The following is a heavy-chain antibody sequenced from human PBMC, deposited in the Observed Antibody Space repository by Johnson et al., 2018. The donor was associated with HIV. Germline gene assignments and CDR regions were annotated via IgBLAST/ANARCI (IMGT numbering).Heavy chain of an antibody. CDR2: ISFDESNY. Sequence: QVQLVESGGGLVKPGRSLRLSCAASGFTFSSYAMHWVRQAPGKGLEWVAVISFDESNYYYADSVKGRFIISRDNSKNTLYLQMNGLKTEDTAVYYCTTMSALWFGDLHVFGDGFDIWGQGTMVTVSS. V-gene: IGHV3-30-3*01. J-gene: IGHJ3*02. CDR1: GFTFSSYA. CDR3: TTMSALWFGDLHVFGDGFDI. D-gene: IGHD3-10*01.